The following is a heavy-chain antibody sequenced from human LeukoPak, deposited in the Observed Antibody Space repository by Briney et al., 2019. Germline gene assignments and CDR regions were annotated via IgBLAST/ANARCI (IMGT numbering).Heavy chain of an antibody. CDR2: IQQDGSEK. CDR3: ANHGDSDAFDI. J-gene: IGHJ3*02. CDR1: GFSFSDYQ. Sequence: GGSLRLSCAASGFSFSDYQMSWVRQAPGKGLKWVAKIQQDGSEKYYVDSVKGRFTISRDNAKNSLYLQMNSLRAEDTAVYYCANHGDSDAFDIWGQGTMVTVSS. V-gene: IGHV3-7*01. D-gene: IGHD4-17*01.